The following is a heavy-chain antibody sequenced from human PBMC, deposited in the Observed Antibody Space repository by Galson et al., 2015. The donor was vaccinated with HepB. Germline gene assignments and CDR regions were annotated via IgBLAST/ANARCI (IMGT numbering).Heavy chain of an antibody. CDR2: ISSTSSYI. Sequence: SLRLSCAASGFTFSSYGMSWVRQAPGKGLGWVSSISSTSSYISYADSVKGRFTISRDNAQNSLFLQMNRLRGEDTAVYYCAKDGIMVANNPYHFHYWGQGTLVTVSS. CDR1: GFTFSSYG. D-gene: IGHD2-15*01. CDR3: AKDGIMVANNPYHFHY. J-gene: IGHJ4*02. V-gene: IGHV3-21*01.